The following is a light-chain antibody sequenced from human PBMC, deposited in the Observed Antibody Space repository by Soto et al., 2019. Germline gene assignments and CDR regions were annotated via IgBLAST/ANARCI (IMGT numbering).Light chain of an antibody. CDR1: QSVSSRS. CDR3: RQYNNWPWT. J-gene: IGKJ1*01. V-gene: IGKV3D-20*02. CDR2: DAS. Sequence: EIVLTQSPGTLSLSPGERATLSCRASQSVSSRSLAWYQQKPGQAPTLLIYDASYRATGIPARFSGSGSGTDFTLTISSLAPEDFAVYYCRQYNNWPWTFGQGTKVDIK.